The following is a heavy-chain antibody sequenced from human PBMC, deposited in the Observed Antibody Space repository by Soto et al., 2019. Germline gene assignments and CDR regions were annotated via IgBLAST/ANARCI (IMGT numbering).Heavy chain of an antibody. Sequence: SETLSLTCTVSGGSISSYYWSWIRQPPGKGLEWIGYIYYSGSTNYNPSLKSRVTISVDTSKNQFSMKLSSVTAADTAVYYCARRREGYDILTGYYTGFFDYWGQGTLVTVSS. CDR1: GGSISSYY. CDR3: ARRREGYDILTGYYTGFFDY. D-gene: IGHD3-9*01. CDR2: IYYSGST. J-gene: IGHJ4*02. V-gene: IGHV4-59*08.